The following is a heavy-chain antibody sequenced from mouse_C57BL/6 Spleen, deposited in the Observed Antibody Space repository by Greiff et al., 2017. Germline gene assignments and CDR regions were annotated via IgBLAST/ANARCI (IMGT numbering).Heavy chain of an antibody. CDR1: GFNIKDYY. CDR2: IDPEDGDT. J-gene: IGHJ3*01. V-gene: IGHV14-1*01. Sequence: EVQLQQSGAELVRPGASVELSCTASGFNIKDYYMHWVKQRPEQGLEWIGRIDPEDGDTEYAPKFQGKATMTADTSSNTAYLQLSSLTSEDTAVYYCTTIYYDYVFAYWGQGTLVTVSA. CDR3: TTIYYDYVFAY. D-gene: IGHD2-4*01.